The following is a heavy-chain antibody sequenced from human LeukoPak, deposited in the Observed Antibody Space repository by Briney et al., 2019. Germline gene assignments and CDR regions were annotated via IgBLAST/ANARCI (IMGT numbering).Heavy chain of an antibody. V-gene: IGHV4-4*07. D-gene: IGHD3-9*01. CDR1: SDSISGYS. CDR2: MDTGGNT. Sequence: SETLSLTCTVSSDSISGYSWNWIRQPAGKGLEWIGRMDTGGNTNFIPSLKSRLTMSAGTSKNQLSLKLTSVTAADTAVYYCAKERRHFYRESTGFYPTGFYVDNWGRGILVTVSS. J-gene: IGHJ4*02. CDR3: AKERRHFYRESTGFYPTGFYVDN.